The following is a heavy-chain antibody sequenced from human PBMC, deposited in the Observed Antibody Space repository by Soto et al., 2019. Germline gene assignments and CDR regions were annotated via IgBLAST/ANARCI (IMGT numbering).Heavy chain of an antibody. D-gene: IGHD3-22*01. CDR2: IYYSGST. J-gene: IGHJ5*02. CDR3: ARKNRLNYYDRSGYLWFDP. V-gene: IGHV4-30-4*01. CDR1: DGSISSGGYY. Sequence: PSEPLSLTGTVSDGSISSGGYYWSWIRQPPGKGLEWIGYIYYSGSTYYNPSLKSRVTISVDTSKNQFSLKPSSVTAADTAVYYCARKNRLNYYDRSGYLWFDPWGQGTLVTVSS.